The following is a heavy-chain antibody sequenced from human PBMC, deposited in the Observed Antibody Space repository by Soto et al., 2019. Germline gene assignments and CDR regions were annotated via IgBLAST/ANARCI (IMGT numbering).Heavy chain of an antibody. D-gene: IGHD6-19*01. CDR1: GYTFTTYY. V-gene: IGHV1-46*01. CDR3: ARGAHGGGWYRDTLDI. Sequence: GASVKVSCKTSGYTFTTYYVEWLRQAPGQGLEWIGMYHPMNHSARSTQQFQGRVTMTSVTSTSTVYMELNGLRPEDTAVYYCARGAHGGGWYRDTLDIWGQGTLVTVSS. CDR2: YHPMNHSA. J-gene: IGHJ3*02.